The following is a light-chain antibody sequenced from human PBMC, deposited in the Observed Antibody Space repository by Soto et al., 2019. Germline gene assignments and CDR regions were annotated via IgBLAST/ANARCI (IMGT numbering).Light chain of an antibody. CDR1: SSDVGGYNY. Sequence: QPVLTQPASVSGSPGQSIAISCTETSSDVGGYNYVSWYRQHPGKAPKLMIYDVSNRPSGVSDRFSGSKSGNTASLTISGLQAEDEADYYCTSFTSIHTYVFGTGTKLTVL. V-gene: IGLV2-14*03. CDR3: TSFTSIHTYV. J-gene: IGLJ1*01. CDR2: DVS.